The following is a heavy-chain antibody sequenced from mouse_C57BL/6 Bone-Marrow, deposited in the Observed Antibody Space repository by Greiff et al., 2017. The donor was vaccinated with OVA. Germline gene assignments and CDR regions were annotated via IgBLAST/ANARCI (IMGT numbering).Heavy chain of an antibody. CDR3: ARLDYYGSPYYYAMDH. Sequence: EVKLVESGGGLVQPGGSLKLSCAASGFTFSDYYMYWVRQTPEKRLEWVAYISNGGGSTYYPDTVKGRFTISRDNAKNTLYLQMSRLKSEDTAMYYCARLDYYGSPYYYAMDHWGQGTSVTVSS. CDR1: GFTFSDYY. J-gene: IGHJ4*01. D-gene: IGHD1-1*01. CDR2: ISNGGGST. V-gene: IGHV5-12*01.